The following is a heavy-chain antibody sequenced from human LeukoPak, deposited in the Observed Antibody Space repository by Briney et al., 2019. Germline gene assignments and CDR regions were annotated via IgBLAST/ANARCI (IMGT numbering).Heavy chain of an antibody. CDR2: ISGSGGST. CDR3: ARDWPSEWQHLPDYDAVDI. CDR1: GFTFSSYA. J-gene: IGHJ3*02. V-gene: IGHV3-23*01. D-gene: IGHD6-13*01. Sequence: GSLRLSCAASGFTFSSYAMSWVRQAPGKGLEWVSAISGSGGSTYYADSVKGRFTISRDNSKNTLYLQMNSLRAEDTAVYYCARDWPSEWQHLPDYDAVDIWGQGTMVTVSS.